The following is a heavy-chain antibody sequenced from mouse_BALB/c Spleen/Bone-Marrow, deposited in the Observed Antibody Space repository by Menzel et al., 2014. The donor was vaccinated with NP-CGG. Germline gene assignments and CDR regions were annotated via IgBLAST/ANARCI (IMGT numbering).Heavy chain of an antibody. D-gene: IGHD4-1*01. CDR3: ARGDWAWFVY. Sequence: AAEGVDFSRYWMSWVRQAPGKGLEWIGEINPDSSTINYTPSLKDKFIISRDNAKNTLYLQMSKVRSEDTALYYCARGDWAWFVYWGQGTLVTVSA. CDR1: GVDFSRYW. J-gene: IGHJ3*01. CDR2: INPDSSTI. V-gene: IGHV4-1*02.